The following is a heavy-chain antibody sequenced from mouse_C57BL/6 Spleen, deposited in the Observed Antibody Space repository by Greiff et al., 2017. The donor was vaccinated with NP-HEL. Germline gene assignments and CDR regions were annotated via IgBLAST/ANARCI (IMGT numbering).Heavy chain of an antibody. CDR2: IYPRSGNT. J-gene: IGHJ2*01. CDR3: ARRSNYVGDY. CDR1: GYTFTSYG. Sequence: QVQLQQPGTELVKPGASVKLSCKASGYTFTSYGISRVKQRTGQGLEWIGEIYPRSGNTYYNEKFKGKATLTADKSSSTAYMELRSLTSEDSAVYFCARRSNYVGDYWGQGTTLTVSS. D-gene: IGHD2-5*01. V-gene: IGHV1-81*01.